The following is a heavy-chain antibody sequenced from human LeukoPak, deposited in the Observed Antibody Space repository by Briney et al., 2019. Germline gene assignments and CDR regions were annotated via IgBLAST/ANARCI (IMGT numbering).Heavy chain of an antibody. CDR1: GFTFSSYA. D-gene: IGHD5-18*01. J-gene: IGHJ4*02. Sequence: GGSLRLSCAASGFTFSSYAMNWVRQAPGKGLEWVSTISGSGASTYYADSVKGRFTISRDNSKNTLYLQMNSLRAEDTAVYYCAKSPRIQLWPSSHYWGQGTLVTVSS. V-gene: IGHV3-23*01. CDR2: ISGSGAST. CDR3: AKSPRIQLWPSSHY.